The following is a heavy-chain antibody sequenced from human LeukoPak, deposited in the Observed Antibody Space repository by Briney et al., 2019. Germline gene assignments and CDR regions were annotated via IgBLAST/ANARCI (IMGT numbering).Heavy chain of an antibody. CDR1: GFTFSNSG. J-gene: IGHJ4*02. CDR3: AKGSGNGYGSGPFDY. Sequence: PGGTLRLSCAASGFTFSNSGMSWVCQAPGKGLEWVSAISTDAGETHYADSVKGRFTISRDNSKNTVSLQMSSLRAEDTALYYCAKGSGNGYGSGPFDYWGQGTLVTVSS. V-gene: IGHV3-23*01. D-gene: IGHD3-10*01. CDR2: ISTDAGET.